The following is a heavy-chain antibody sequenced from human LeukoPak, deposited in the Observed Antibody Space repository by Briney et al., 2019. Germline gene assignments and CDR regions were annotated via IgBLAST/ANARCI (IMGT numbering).Heavy chain of an antibody. CDR1: GFTFSSYW. Sequence: GGSLRLSCAASGFTFSSYWMSWVRQAPGKGLEWVANIKQDGSEKYYVDSVKGRFTISRDNAKNSLYLQMNSLRAEDTAVYYCAREVYDSSGYYFDYWGQGTLVTVSS. J-gene: IGHJ4*02. CDR2: IKQDGSEK. CDR3: AREVYDSSGYYFDY. D-gene: IGHD3-22*01. V-gene: IGHV3-7*01.